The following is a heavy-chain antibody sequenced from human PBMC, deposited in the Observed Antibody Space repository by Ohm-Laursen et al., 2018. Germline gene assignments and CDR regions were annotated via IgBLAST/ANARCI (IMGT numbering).Heavy chain of an antibody. Sequence: ASVTVSCKAYGYTFTGHYMHWVRQAPGHGLGWMGWINPNSGGTNYAQKFQGRVTVTRDTSISTAYMELSRLRSDDTAVYDCARALSGYDYDVFDYWGQGTLVTVSS. D-gene: IGHD5-12*01. J-gene: IGHJ4*02. CDR2: INPNSGGT. CDR3: ARALSGYDYDVFDY. CDR1: GYTFTGHY. V-gene: IGHV1-2*02.